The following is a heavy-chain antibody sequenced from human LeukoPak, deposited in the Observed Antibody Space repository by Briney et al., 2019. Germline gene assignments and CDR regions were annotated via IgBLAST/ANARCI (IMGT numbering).Heavy chain of an antibody. CDR3: ARDYRSDDFWSGYYPHYYYYMDV. V-gene: IGHV4-39*07. CDR2: IYYSGST. J-gene: IGHJ6*03. D-gene: IGHD3-3*01. Sequence: SETLSLTCTVSGGSISSSSYYWGWIRQPPGKGLEWIGSIYYSGSTYYNPSLKSRVTMSVDTSKNQFSLKLSSVTAADTAVYYCARDYRSDDFWSGYYPHYYYYMDVWGKGTTVTVSS. CDR1: GGSISSSSYY.